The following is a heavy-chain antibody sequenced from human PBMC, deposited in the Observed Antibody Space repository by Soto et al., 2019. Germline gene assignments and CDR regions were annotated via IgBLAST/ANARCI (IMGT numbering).Heavy chain of an antibody. J-gene: IGHJ4*02. V-gene: IGHV4-34*01. CDR3: AGVSRGDDY. D-gene: IGHD3-16*01. Sequence: PSETLSLTCAVYGGSFSGYYWSWIRQPPGKGLEWIGEIYYSGSTNYNPSLKSRVTISVDTSKNQFSLKLSSVTAADTAVYYCAGVSRGDDYWGQGTLVTVSS. CDR2: IYYSGST. CDR1: GGSFSGYY.